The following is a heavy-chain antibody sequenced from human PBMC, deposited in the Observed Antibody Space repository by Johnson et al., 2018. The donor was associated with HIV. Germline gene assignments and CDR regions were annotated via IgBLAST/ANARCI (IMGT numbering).Heavy chain of an antibody. D-gene: IGHD6-19*01. J-gene: IGHJ3*02. CDR3: ARTGESSGWGDVEYAFDI. CDR2: INWNGGST. Sequence: VQLVESGGGVVRPGGSLRLSCAASGFTFDDYGMSWVRQAPGKGLEWVSGINWNGGSTGYADSVKVRFTISRDNAKNSLYLQMNSLRAADTALYYCARTGESSGWGDVEYAFDIWGQGTMVTFAS. CDR1: GFTFDDYG. V-gene: IGHV3-20*04.